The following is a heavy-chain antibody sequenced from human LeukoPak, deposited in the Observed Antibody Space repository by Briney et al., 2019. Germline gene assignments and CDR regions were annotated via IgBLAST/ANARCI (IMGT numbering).Heavy chain of an antibody. CDR3: AKSLSGDFNF. CDR2: ISVSGYTT. D-gene: IGHD7-27*01. CDR1: GFTFSSYG. V-gene: IGHV3-23*01. J-gene: IGHJ4*02. Sequence: PGGSLRLSCAASGFTFSSYGMNWVRQAPGKGLEWVSVISVSGYTTYYAESVKGRFTISRDNSKNTLYLQMSSLRAEDTAIYYCAKSLSGDFNFWGQGIVVTVSS.